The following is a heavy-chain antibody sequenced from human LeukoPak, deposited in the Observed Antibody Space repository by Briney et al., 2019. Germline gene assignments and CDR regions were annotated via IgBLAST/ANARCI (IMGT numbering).Heavy chain of an antibody. J-gene: IGHJ4*02. CDR3: AKNSGSYLSYFDY. CDR1: GFTFSSYA. D-gene: IGHD1-26*01. Sequence: PGGSLRLSCAASGFTFSSYAMSWVRQAPGKGPEWVSAISGSGGSTYYADSVKGRFTISRDNSKNTLYLQMNSLRAEDTAVYYCAKNSGSYLSYFDYWGQGTLVTVSS. CDR2: ISGSGGST. V-gene: IGHV3-23*01.